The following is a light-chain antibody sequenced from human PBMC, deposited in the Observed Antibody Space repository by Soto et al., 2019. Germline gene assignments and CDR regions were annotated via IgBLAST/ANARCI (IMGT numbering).Light chain of an antibody. CDR2: GAS. CDR1: QSVNRNY. Sequence: EIVLTQSPGTLSLSPGERAALSCRASQSVNRNYLAWYQQKPGQAPRLLIYGASSRATGIPDRFSGSGSGTDFTLTISGLEPEDLAFYYCQQYAGSPGFTFGPGTKVDFK. CDR3: QQYAGSPGFT. V-gene: IGKV3-20*01. J-gene: IGKJ3*01.